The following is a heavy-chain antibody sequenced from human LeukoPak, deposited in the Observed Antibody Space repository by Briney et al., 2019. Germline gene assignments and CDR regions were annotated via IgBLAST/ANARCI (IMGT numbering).Heavy chain of an antibody. CDR1: GFTFSSYA. D-gene: IGHD6-13*01. J-gene: IGHJ2*01. V-gene: IGHV3-30*04. Sequence: GGSLRLSCAASGFTFSSYAMHWVRQAPGKGLEWVAVISYDGSNKYYADSVKGRFTISRDNSKNTLYLQMNGLRAEDTAVYYCARGYSNWVWYFDLWGRGTLVTVSS. CDR3: ARGYSNWVWYFDL. CDR2: ISYDGSNK.